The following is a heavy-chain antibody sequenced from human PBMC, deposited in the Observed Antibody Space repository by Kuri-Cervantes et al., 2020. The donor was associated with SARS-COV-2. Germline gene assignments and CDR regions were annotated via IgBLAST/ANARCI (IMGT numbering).Heavy chain of an antibody. CDR3: ARELFGGNSPSSYFDY. CDR1: GDSVSSNSAA. V-gene: IGHV6-1*01. CDR2: TYYRSKWYN. J-gene: IGHJ4*02. Sequence: LRLSCAISGDSVSSNSAAWNWIRQSPSRGLEWLGRTYYRSKWYNDYAVSVKSRITINPDTSKNQFSLQLNSVTPEDTAVYYCARELFGGNSPSSYFDYWGQGTLVTVSS. D-gene: IGHD4-23*01.